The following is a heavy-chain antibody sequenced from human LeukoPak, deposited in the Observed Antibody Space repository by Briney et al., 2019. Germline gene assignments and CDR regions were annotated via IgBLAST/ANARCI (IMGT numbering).Heavy chain of an antibody. D-gene: IGHD2-2*01. CDR3: ARDLGYCSSTSCPTPGFDI. V-gene: IGHV3-20*04. Sequence: AGGSLRLSCAASGFTFDDYGMSWVRQAPGKGLEWGSGINWNGGSTGYADSVKGRFTISRDNAKNSLYLQMNSLRAEDTALYYCARDLGYCSSTSCPTPGFDIWGQGTMVTVSS. CDR1: GFTFDDYG. CDR2: INWNGGST. J-gene: IGHJ3*02.